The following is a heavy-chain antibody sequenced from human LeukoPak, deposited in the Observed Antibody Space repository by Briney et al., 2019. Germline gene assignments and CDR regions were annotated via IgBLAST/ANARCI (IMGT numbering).Heavy chain of an antibody. V-gene: IGHV3-53*01. CDR3: ARDLNYDSAY. CDR1: GFTVSSNY. J-gene: IGHJ4*02. Sequence: GGSLRLSCAASGFTVSSNYMSWVRQAPGKGLEWVSVIYSGGSTYYSDSVKGRFTISRDNSKNTVYLQMNSLGAEDTAVYYCARDLNYDSAYWGQGTLVTVSS. D-gene: IGHD3-22*01. CDR2: IYSGGST.